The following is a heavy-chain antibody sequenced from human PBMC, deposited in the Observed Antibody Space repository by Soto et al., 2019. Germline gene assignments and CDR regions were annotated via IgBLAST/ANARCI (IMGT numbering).Heavy chain of an antibody. V-gene: IGHV4-4*07. J-gene: IGHJ2*01. CDR1: GGSISSYY. Sequence: QVQLQESGPGLVKPSETLSLTCTVSGGSISSYYWSWIRQPAGKGLEWIGRIYTSGSTNYNPSLKSRVTISVDTSKNRFSLRLSSVTAADAAVYYCARVRSGFTMVRGVKLEDWYFDLWGRGTLVTVSS. CDR3: ARVRSGFTMVRGVKLEDWYFDL. CDR2: IYTSGST. D-gene: IGHD3-10*01.